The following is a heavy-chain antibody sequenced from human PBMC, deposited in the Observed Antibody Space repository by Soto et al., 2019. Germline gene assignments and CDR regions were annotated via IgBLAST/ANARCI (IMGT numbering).Heavy chain of an antibody. CDR1: GFSLTTRGVG. Sequence: QITLKESGPTLVKPTQTLTLTCTFSGFSLTTRGVGVGWIRQPPGKALEWLALIYWDDDKRYSPSLKSRLTITKDTSKNHVVLTLTNMDPVDTATYYCAHVPGSGQLLYSYYYYMDVWGKGATVAVS. CDR3: AHVPGSGQLLYSYYYYMDV. CDR2: IYWDDDK. D-gene: IGHD3-10*01. V-gene: IGHV2-5*02. J-gene: IGHJ6*03.